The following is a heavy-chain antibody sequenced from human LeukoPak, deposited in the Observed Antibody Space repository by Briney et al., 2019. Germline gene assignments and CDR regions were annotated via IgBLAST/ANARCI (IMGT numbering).Heavy chain of an antibody. Sequence: ASVKASCKASGYTFTGYYMHWVRQAPGQGLEWMGWINPNSGGTNYAQKFQGRVTMTRDTSISTAYMELSRLRSDDTAVYYCARQDYDFWSGWDYYYMDVWGKGTTVTVSS. J-gene: IGHJ6*03. CDR2: INPNSGGT. D-gene: IGHD3-3*01. V-gene: IGHV1-2*02. CDR3: ARQDYDFWSGWDYYYMDV. CDR1: GYTFTGYY.